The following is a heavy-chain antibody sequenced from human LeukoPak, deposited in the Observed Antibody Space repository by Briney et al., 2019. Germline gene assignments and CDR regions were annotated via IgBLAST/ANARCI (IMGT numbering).Heavy chain of an antibody. CDR3: AGVSGWYEPLDY. Sequence: SETLSLTCTVSGGSISSGDYYWSWIRQPPGKGLEWIGYIYYSGSTYYNPSLKSRVTISVDTSKNQFSLKLSSVTAADTAVYYCAGVSGWYEPLDYWGQGTLVTVSS. CDR2: IYYSGST. CDR1: GGSISSGDYY. V-gene: IGHV4-30-4*08. D-gene: IGHD6-19*01. J-gene: IGHJ4*02.